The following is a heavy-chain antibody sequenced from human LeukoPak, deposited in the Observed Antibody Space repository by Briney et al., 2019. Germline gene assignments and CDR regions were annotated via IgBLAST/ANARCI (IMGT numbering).Heavy chain of an antibody. J-gene: IGHJ4*02. CDR3: AKVRDSGGYWHQAFDY. Sequence: GGSLRLSCAASGFSFSTAWMSWVRQAPGRGLEWVGRIKRAIEGGATDYSAPVKGRFTISRDDSKNTLYLQMNSLRAEDTALYYCAKVRDSGGYWHQAFDYWGQGTLVTVSS. V-gene: IGHV3-15*01. CDR2: IKRAIEGGAT. CDR1: GFSFSTAW. D-gene: IGHD3-22*01.